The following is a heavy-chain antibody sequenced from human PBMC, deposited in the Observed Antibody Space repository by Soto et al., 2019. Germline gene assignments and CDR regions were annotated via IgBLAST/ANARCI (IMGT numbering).Heavy chain of an antibody. CDR1: GFTFDDYA. CDR3: ANGGQLLSEGGGY. Sequence: EVQLVESGGGLVQPGRSLRLSCAASGFTFDDYAMHWVRQAPGKGLEWVSGISWNSGSIGYADSVKGRFTISRDNAKNSLYLQINSLRAEDTALYYCANGGQLLSEGGGYWGQGTLVTVSS. V-gene: IGHV3-9*01. D-gene: IGHD2-2*01. J-gene: IGHJ4*02. CDR2: ISWNSGSI.